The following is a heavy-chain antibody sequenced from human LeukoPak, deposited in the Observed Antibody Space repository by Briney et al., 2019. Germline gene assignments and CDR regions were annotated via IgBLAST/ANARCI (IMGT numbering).Heavy chain of an antibody. D-gene: IGHD3-10*01. J-gene: IGHJ4*02. Sequence: ASVKVSCKASGYTFTGYYIHWVRQAPGQGLEWMGWINPNSGGTNYAQKFQGRVTMTRDTSISTAYMELSRLRSDDTAVYYCARSMVRGVILLDYWGQGTLVTVSS. V-gene: IGHV1-2*02. CDR3: ARSMVRGVILLDY. CDR2: INPNSGGT. CDR1: GYTFTGYY.